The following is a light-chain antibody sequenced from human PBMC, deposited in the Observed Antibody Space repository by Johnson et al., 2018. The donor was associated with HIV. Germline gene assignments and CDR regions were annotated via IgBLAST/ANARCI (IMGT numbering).Light chain of an antibody. J-gene: IGLJ1*01. CDR2: DNN. V-gene: IGLV1-51*01. CDR3: GTWDSSLRL. CDR1: SSNIGNNY. Sequence: QSVLTQPPSVSAAPGQKVTISCSGSSSNIGNNYVSWYQQLPGTAPKLLIYDNNKRPSGIPDRFSGSKSGTSATLGITGLQTGDEAYYYCGTWDSSLRLFGTGTKVTVL.